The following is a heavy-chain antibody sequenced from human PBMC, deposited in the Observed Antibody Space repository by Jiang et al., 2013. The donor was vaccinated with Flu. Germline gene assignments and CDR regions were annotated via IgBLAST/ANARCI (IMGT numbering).Heavy chain of an antibody. J-gene: IGHJ3*01. D-gene: IGHD3-22*01. CDR1: GGSISSGGYS. Sequence: QTLSLTCAVSGGSISSGGYSWSWIRQPPGKGLEWIGYIYHSGSTYYNPSLKSRVTISVDRSKNQFSLKLSSVTAADTAVYYCAGLGSSGSWGQGTMVTVSS. CDR2: IYHSGST. V-gene: IGHV4-30-2*01. CDR3: AGLGSSGS.